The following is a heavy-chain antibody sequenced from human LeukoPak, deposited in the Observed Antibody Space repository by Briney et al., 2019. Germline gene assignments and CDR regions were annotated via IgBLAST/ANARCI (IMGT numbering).Heavy chain of an antibody. CDR3: TRGGIIILGVATVVDY. D-gene: IGHD3/OR15-3a*01. V-gene: IGHV1-8*01. CDR1: GYTFTSYD. CDR2: MNPGSGNT. J-gene: IGHJ4*02. Sequence: ASVKVSCKASGYTFTSYDIDWVRQATGQGLEWMGWMNPGSGNTGYAQKFQGRVTMTRNTSISTVYMEVSGLRSEDTAVYYCTRGGIIILGVATVVDYWGQGTLVTVSS.